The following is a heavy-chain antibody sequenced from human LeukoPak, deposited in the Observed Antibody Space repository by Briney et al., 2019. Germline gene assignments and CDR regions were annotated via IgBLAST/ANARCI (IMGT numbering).Heavy chain of an antibody. Sequence: GGSLRLSCAASGFTLSSYSMNWVRQAPGKGLEWVSSISSSSSYIYYADSVKGRFTISRDNAKNSLYLQMNSLRAEDTAVYYCARDSNNDYFDYWGQGTLVTVSS. V-gene: IGHV3-21*01. J-gene: IGHJ4*02. CDR3: ARDSNNDYFDY. D-gene: IGHD2-8*01. CDR2: ISSSSSYI. CDR1: GFTLSSYS.